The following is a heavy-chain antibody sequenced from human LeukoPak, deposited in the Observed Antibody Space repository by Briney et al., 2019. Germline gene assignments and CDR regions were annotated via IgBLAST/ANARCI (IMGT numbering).Heavy chain of an antibody. CDR1: GGSISSSSYY. D-gene: IGHD6-19*01. V-gene: IGHV4-39*02. J-gene: IGHJ6*03. CDR3: AREGGSGWYVSGFLGYYMDV. Sequence: SETLSLTCTVSGGSISSSSYYWGWIRQPPGKGLEWIGSIYYSGSTYYNPSLKSRVTISVDTSKNQFSLKLSSVTAADTAVYYCAREGGSGWYVSGFLGYYMDVWGKGTTVTVSS. CDR2: IYYSGST.